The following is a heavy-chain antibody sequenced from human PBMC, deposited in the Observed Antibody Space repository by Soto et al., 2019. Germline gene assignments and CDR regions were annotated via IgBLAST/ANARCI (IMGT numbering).Heavy chain of an antibody. CDR2: IYYSGCT. D-gene: IGHD6-6*01. V-gene: IGHV4-59*01. J-gene: IGHJ4*02. Sequence: PSENLSLTSTVYGGSISSYYWSWIRQPPRKGREWIGYIYYSGCTNYNPSLKSRVTISVDTSKNQFSLKLSSVTAADTAVYCCARVRFDSSLMDVWGQGTLVTVSS. CDR3: ARVRFDSSLMDV. CDR1: GGSISSYY.